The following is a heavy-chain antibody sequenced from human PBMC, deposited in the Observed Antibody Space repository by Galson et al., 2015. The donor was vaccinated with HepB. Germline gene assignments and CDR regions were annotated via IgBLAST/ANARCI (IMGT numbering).Heavy chain of an antibody. D-gene: IGHD1-1*01. CDR2: TKQDGSEK. J-gene: IGHJ5*01. V-gene: IGHV3-7*03. CDR1: GFMFSSYR. Sequence: SLRLSCAASGFMFSSYRMSWVRQAPGKGLEWVANTKQDGSEKYYVDSVKGRFTISRDNAKNSLYLQMNSLRVEDTAVYYCARDRGNNWGWSDSWGQGILVTVSS. CDR3: ARDRGNNWGWSDS.